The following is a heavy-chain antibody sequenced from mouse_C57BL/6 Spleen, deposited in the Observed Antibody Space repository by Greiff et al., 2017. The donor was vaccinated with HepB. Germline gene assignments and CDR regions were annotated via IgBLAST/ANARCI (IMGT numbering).Heavy chain of an antibody. CDR1: GYSITSGYD. V-gene: IGHV3-1*01. D-gene: IGHD1-3*01. CDR2: ISYSGST. J-gene: IGHJ3*01. CDR3: AKDDSKARFAY. Sequence: VQLKQSGPGMVKPSQSLSLTCTVTGYSITSGYDWHWIRHSPGNKLEWMGYISYSGSTNYNPSLKSRISITPDTSKNHFSLKLNSVTPEDTATYYCAKDDSKARFAYWGQGTLVTVSA.